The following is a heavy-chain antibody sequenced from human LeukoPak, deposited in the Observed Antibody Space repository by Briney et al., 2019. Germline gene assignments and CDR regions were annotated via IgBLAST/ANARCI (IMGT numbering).Heavy chain of an antibody. D-gene: IGHD3-10*01. Sequence: GGSLRLSCTASGFSISTNDMNWVRQAPGKGLEWVSLIYISGITEYADSVQGRFTISRDTSTLYLQMNSLRAEDTAVYYCAKRSPPYWGQGTLVTVSS. V-gene: IGHV3-66*04. CDR1: GFSISTND. CDR3: AKRSPPY. J-gene: IGHJ4*02. CDR2: IYISGIT.